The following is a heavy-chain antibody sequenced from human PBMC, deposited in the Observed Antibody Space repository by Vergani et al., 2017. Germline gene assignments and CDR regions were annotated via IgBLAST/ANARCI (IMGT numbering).Heavy chain of an antibody. J-gene: IGHJ2*01. Sequence: EVQLVESGGGLVQPGGSLRLSCAASGFTFDDYAMHWVRQAPGKGLVWVSGISWNSGSIGYADSVKGRFTISRDNAKNSLYLQMNSLRAEDTALYYCAKDHYDFWSGYPNLSPFDLWGRGTLVTVSS. V-gene: IGHV3-9*01. CDR1: GFTFDDYA. CDR3: AKDHYDFWSGYPNLSPFDL. CDR2: ISWNSGSI. D-gene: IGHD3-3*01.